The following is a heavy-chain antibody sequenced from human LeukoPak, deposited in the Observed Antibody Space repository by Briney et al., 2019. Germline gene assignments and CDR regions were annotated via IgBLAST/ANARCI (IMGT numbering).Heavy chain of an antibody. CDR3: AKGARNTYYCEFDN. D-gene: IGHD3-22*01. CDR1: GFTFNSYA. CDR2: ISGSGDST. Sequence: SGGSLRLSCAASGFTFNSYAMYWVRQAPGKGLEWVSTISGSGDSTYYADSVKGRFTISRDNSKNTLFLQMHSLRAEDTAVYYCAKGARNTYYCEFDNWGQGILVTVSS. V-gene: IGHV3-23*01. J-gene: IGHJ4*02.